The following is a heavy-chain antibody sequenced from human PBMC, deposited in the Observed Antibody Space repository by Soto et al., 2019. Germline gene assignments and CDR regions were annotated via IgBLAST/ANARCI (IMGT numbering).Heavy chain of an antibody. D-gene: IGHD3-3*01. CDR3: ARQTSSVKNYDFWSGSKNSWVRY. CDR1: GGSISSSSYY. V-gene: IGHV4-39*01. Sequence: PSETLSLTCTVSGGSISSSSYYWGWIRQPPGKGLEWIGSIYYSGSTYYNPSLKRRVTISVDTSKNQFSLKLSSVTAADTAVYYCARQTSSVKNYDFWSGSKNSWVRYWGQRTLVTVSS. J-gene: IGHJ4*02. CDR2: IYYSGST.